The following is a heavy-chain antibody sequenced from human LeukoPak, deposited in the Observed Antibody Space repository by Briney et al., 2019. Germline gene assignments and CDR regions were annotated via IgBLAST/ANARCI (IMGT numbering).Heavy chain of an antibody. V-gene: IGHV4-34*01. J-gene: IGHJ5*02. D-gene: IGHD1-26*01. CDR3: ARAPGGSYYRNWFDP. Sequence: SETLSLTCAVYGGSFSGYYWSWIRQPPGKGLEWIGEINHSGSTNYNPSLKSRVTVSVDTSKNQFSLKLSSVTAADTAVYYCARAPGGSYYRNWFDPWGREPWSPSPQ. CDR1: GGSFSGYY. CDR2: INHSGST.